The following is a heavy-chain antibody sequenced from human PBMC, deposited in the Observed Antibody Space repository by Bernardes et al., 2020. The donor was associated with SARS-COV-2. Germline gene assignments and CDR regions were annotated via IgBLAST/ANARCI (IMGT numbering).Heavy chain of an antibody. CDR2: FDPEDGET. Sequence: ASVKVSCKVSGYTLTELSMHWVRQAPGKGLEWMGGFDPEDGETIYAQKFQGRVTMTEDTSTDTAYKELSSLRSEDTAVYYCATAFVVVPAAIPSAHYYYYGMDVWGQGTTVTVSS. CDR3: ATAFVVVPAAIPSAHYYYYGMDV. J-gene: IGHJ6*02. V-gene: IGHV1-24*01. CDR1: GYTLTELS. D-gene: IGHD2-2*01.